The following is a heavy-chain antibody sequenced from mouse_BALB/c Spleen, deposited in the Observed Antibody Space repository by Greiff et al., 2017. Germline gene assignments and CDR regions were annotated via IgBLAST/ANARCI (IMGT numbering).Heavy chain of an antibody. CDR1: GYTFTSYW. D-gene: IGHD2-4*01. J-gene: IGHJ3*01. CDR3: AVMIPLAY. CDR2: IDPSDSYT. Sequence: QVHVKQPGAELVKPGASVKLSCKASGYTFTSYWMHWVKQRPGQGLEWIGEIDPSDSYTNYNQKFKGKATLTVDKSSSTAYMQLSSLTSEDSAVYYCAVMIPLAYWGQGTLVTVSA. V-gene: IGHV1-69*02.